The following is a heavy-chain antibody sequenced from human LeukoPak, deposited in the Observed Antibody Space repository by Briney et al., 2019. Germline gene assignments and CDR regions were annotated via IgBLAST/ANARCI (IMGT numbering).Heavy chain of an antibody. CDR2: ISYSGST. D-gene: IGHD4-23*01. CDR3: ARYYGGNSNFDY. J-gene: IGHJ4*02. Sequence: SETLSLTCTVSGGSISSGAHYWSWVRQPPGKGLEWIGYISYSGSTYYDPSLKSRVTISIDTSKSQFSLKLSSVTAADTAVYYCARYYGGNSNFDYWGQGTLVTVSS. CDR1: GGSISSGAHY. V-gene: IGHV4-30-4*01.